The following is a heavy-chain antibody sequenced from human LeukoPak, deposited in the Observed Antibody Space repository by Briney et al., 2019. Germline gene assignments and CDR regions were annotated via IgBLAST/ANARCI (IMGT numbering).Heavy chain of an antibody. Sequence: PSETLSLTCTVSGGSISSGDHYWSWIRQPPGKGLEWIGYIYYSGTTYYNTSLRGRVTMSVDTSKNQFSLKLSSVTAADTAVYYCARAGYCSSTTCPDAFDIWGQGTKVTVSS. J-gene: IGHJ3*02. CDR2: IYYSGTT. V-gene: IGHV4-30-4*01. CDR1: GGSISSGDHY. CDR3: ARAGYCSSTTCPDAFDI. D-gene: IGHD2-2*01.